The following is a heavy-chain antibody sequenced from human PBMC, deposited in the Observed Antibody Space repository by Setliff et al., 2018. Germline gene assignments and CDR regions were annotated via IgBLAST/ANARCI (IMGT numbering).Heavy chain of an antibody. CDR1: GFTFSGSA. V-gene: IGHV3-73*01. Sequence: KVSCAASGFTFSGSAVYWVRRASGRGLEWVGRIRSKADSYATAYAASVKARFTISRDDSKNTAYLQVNSLKTEDTAVYYCAITMTTGVDFFDYWGQGTLVTVSS. CDR2: IRSKADSYAT. CDR3: AITMTTGVDFFDY. D-gene: IGHD4-17*01. J-gene: IGHJ4*02.